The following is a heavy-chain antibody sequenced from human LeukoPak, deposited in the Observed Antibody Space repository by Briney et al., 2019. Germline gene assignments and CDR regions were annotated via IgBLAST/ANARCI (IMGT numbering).Heavy chain of an antibody. J-gene: IGHJ3*02. CDR2: IYYTGAT. CDR1: GGFINSYY. Sequence: SETLSLTCSVSGGFINSYYWSWIRQSPGKGLERIGYIYYTGATYYNPSPASRVTISIDTSKRQLSLELRSVTAADSAVYFCARDRRESSKPNDAFDIWGQGTMVTVSA. D-gene: IGHD4-11*01. CDR3: ARDRRESSKPNDAFDI. V-gene: IGHV4-59*01.